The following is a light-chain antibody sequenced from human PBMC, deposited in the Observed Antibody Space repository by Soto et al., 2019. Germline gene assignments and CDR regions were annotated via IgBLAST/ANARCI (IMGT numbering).Light chain of an antibody. V-gene: IGLV2-14*01. CDR1: SSDVGGYNY. CDR3: SSYTSSSTRRYV. CDR2: EVS. J-gene: IGLJ1*01. Sequence: QSALTQPAPVSGSPGQSITISCTGTSSDVGGYNYVSWYQQHPGKAPKLMIYEVSNRPSGVSNRFSGSKSGNTASLTISGLQAEDEADYYCSSYTSSSTRRYVFGTGTKVTVL.